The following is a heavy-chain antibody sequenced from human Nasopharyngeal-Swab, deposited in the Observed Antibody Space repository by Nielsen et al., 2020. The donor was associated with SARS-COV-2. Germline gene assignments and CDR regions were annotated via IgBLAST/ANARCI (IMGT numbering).Heavy chain of an antibody. V-gene: IGHV4-34*01. CDR1: GWSFSEYY. J-gene: IGHJ4*02. CDR3: ARAYDSNEYYPPLFDY. CDR2: INHIGST. Sequence: GSLRLSCAVYGWSFSEYYWSWIRQPTGKGLEWVAEINHIGSTNYNPSLKSRVTISVDTSKNQFSLKLSSVTAEDTAMYYCARAYDSNEYYPPLFDYWGQGTLVTVSS. D-gene: IGHD3-22*01.